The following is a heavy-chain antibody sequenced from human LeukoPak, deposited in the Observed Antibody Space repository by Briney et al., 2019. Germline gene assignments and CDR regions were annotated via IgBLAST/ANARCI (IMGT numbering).Heavy chain of an antibody. CDR3: ARVGGSGSYYYFDY. Sequence: ASVKVSCKASGGTFTSYSVSWVRQAPGQGLEWMGWISVYNGNTNYAQKLQGRVTMTTDTSTSTAYMELRSLRSDDTAVYYCARVGGSGSYYYFDYWGQGTLVTVSS. J-gene: IGHJ4*02. CDR2: ISVYNGNT. D-gene: IGHD3-10*01. CDR1: GGTFTSYS. V-gene: IGHV1-18*01.